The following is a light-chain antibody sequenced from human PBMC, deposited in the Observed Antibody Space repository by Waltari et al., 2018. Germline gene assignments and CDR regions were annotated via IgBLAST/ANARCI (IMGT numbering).Light chain of an antibody. V-gene: IGKV1-17*01. Sequence: DIQMTQSPSSLSASAGDTVTISCRASQDISSSLSWYQQRPGQTPKRLIYGASGLESGVSSRFSGRGSGTDFNLTINSLQPEDFSTYYCLQYNSPPFSFGQGTKVEIK. J-gene: IGKJ2*03. CDR3: LQYNSPPFS. CDR1: QDISSS. CDR2: GAS.